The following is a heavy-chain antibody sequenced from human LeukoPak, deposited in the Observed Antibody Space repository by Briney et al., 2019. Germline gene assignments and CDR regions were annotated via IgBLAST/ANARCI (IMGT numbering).Heavy chain of an antibody. V-gene: IGHV1-69*05. Sequence: ASVKVSCRASGGTFSSYAISWVRQAPGQGLEWMGGIIPIFGTANYAQKFQGRVTITTDESTSTAYMELSSLRSEDTAVYYCASMTTVVTDAFDIWGQGTMVTVSS. J-gene: IGHJ3*02. CDR1: GGTFSSYA. D-gene: IGHD4-23*01. CDR2: IIPIFGTA. CDR3: ASMTTVVTDAFDI.